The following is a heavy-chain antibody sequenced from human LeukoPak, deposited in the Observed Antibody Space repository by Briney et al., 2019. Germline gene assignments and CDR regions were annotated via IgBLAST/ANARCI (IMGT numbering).Heavy chain of an antibody. D-gene: IGHD5-24*01. CDR1: GFTVSSNY. J-gene: IGHJ6*02. V-gene: IGHV3-66*01. Sequence: PGGSLRLSCAASGFTVSSNYMSWVRQAPGKGLEWVSVIYSGGSTFYADSVKGRFTISRDNSKNTLYLQMNSLRAEDTAVYYCARDAQAGTRNYYYYGMDVWGQGTTVTVSS. CDR2: IYSGGST. CDR3: ARDAQAGTRNYYYYGMDV.